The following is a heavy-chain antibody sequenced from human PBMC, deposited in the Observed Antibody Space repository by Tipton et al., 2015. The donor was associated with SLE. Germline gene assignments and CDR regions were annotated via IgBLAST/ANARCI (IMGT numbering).Heavy chain of an antibody. J-gene: IGHJ4*02. CDR2: MSPNSGNT. CDR3: ARDLTGTPDY. V-gene: IGHV1-8*01. D-gene: IGHD1-20*01. Sequence: QLVQSGPEVKKPGASVRVSCKASGYTFTSYDVNWVRQATGQGLEWMGWMSPNSGNTGYAQKFQGRVTMTWDTSTSTVYMELSSLRSEDTAVYYCARDLTGTPDYWGQGTLVTVSS. CDR1: GYTFTSYD.